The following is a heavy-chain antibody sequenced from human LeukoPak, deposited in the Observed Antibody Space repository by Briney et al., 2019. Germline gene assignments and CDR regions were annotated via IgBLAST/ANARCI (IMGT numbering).Heavy chain of an antibody. CDR1: GDSISSSNCY. CDR2: IYFSGGT. V-gene: IGHV4-39*07. D-gene: IGHD3-10*01. J-gene: IGHJ5*02. CDR3: ARSYYYGSGTVRDWFDP. Sequence: SETLSLTCTVSGDSISSSNCYWGWIRQPPGKGLEWIGSIYFSGGTYYNASLKSRVTISVDTSKNQFSLKLSSVTAADTAVYYCARSYYYGSGTVRDWFDPWGQGTLVTVSS.